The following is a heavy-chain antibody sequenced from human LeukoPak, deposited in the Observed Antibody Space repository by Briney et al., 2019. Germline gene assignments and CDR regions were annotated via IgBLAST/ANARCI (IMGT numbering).Heavy chain of an antibody. Sequence: GGSLRLSCAASGFTFSSYGMHCVRQAPGKGLEWVALISYDGSHKYYADSVKGRFTISRDNSKNTLYLQMNSLRAEDTAVYYCAKDMGTPYYFDYWGQGTLVTVSS. V-gene: IGHV3-30*18. CDR3: AKDMGTPYYFDY. CDR1: GFTFSSYG. CDR2: ISYDGSHK. J-gene: IGHJ4*02. D-gene: IGHD1-1*01.